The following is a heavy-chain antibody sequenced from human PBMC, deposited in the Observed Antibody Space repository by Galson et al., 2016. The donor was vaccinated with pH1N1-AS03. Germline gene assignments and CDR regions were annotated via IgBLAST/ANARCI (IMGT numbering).Heavy chain of an antibody. CDR1: GFSLKNSGVG. D-gene: IGHD2/OR15-2a*01. CDR2: IYWHDDP. V-gene: IGHV2-5*01. CDR3: AHSVGYTYLYFFDY. J-gene: IGHJ4*02. Sequence: PALVKPTQTLTLTCAFSGFSLKNSGVGVDWIRQPPGKALEWLGHIYWHDDPRYNPSLKNRLTITKDVSKNQVVLTLTEINSTDTATYYCAHSVGYTYLYFFDYWGQGTLVTVSS.